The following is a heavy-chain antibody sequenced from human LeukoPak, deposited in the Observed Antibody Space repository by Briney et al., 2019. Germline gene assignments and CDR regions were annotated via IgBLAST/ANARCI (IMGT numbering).Heavy chain of an antibody. Sequence: SVKVSCKASGGTFSSYTISWVRQAPGQGLEWMGRIIPILGIANYAQKFQGRVTITTDESTSTAYMELSSLRSEDTAVYYCARGDYGSGSYTARWFDPWGQGTLVTVSS. CDR1: GGTFSSYT. V-gene: IGHV1-69*16. CDR3: ARGDYGSGSYTARWFDP. D-gene: IGHD3-10*01. CDR2: IIPILGIA. J-gene: IGHJ5*02.